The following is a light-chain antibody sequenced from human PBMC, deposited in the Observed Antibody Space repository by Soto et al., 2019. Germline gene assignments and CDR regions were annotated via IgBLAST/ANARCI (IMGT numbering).Light chain of an antibody. CDR3: QQYADVPLT. J-gene: IGKJ4*01. V-gene: IGKV1-33*01. Sequence: DSQMMQTPSSLSASVGFSVTITCQASQGISTYVNWYQQKAGKAPKILIYDTSNLEPGVPSRFSGSRSVTLSTFNITSLQPEDFATYYCQQYADVPLTFGGGTKVDIK. CDR1: QGISTY. CDR2: DTS.